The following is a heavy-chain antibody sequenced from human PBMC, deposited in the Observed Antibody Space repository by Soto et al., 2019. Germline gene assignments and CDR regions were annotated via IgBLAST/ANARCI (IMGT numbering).Heavy chain of an antibody. J-gene: IGHJ4*02. CDR2: INHSGST. V-gene: IGHV4-34*01. D-gene: IGHD3-9*01. Sequence: SETLSLTCAVYGGSFSGYYWSWIRQPPGKGLEWIGEINHSGSTNYNPSLKSRVTISVDTSKNQFSLKLSSVTAADTAVYYCAIQTGSDFDYWGQGTLVTVSS. CDR1: GGSFSGYY. CDR3: AIQTGSDFDY.